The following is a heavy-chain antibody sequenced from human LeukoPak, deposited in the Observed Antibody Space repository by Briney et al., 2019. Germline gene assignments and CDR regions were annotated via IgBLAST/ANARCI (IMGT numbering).Heavy chain of an antibody. CDR3: ARSPFNLYFDF. CDR2: IYYSGTT. J-gene: IGHJ4*02. Sequence: SETLSLTCTVSGGSLSDTNNYWAWVRQPQGKGLEWIGSIYYSGTTIYNPSLKSRVTVSVDTSKNQLFLQLTSVTAADTAVYFCARSPFNLYFDFWGQGTLVPVSS. CDR1: GGSLSDTNNY. D-gene: IGHD2-8*01. V-gene: IGHV4-39*07.